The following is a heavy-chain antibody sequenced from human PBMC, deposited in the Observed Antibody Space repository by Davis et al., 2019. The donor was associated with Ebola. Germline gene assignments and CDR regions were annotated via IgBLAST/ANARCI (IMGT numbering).Heavy chain of an antibody. CDR2: ISYDGSIK. CDR3: AREVLGLDP. V-gene: IGHV3-30*03. J-gene: IGHJ5*02. CDR1: GITFSSYD. Sequence: GESLKISCAASGITFSSYDIHWVRQAPGKGLEWVAVISYDGSIKYYADSVKGRFTISRDNSKNTLYLQMNSLRAEDTAVYYCAREVLGLDPWGQGTLVTVSS. D-gene: IGHD3-10*01.